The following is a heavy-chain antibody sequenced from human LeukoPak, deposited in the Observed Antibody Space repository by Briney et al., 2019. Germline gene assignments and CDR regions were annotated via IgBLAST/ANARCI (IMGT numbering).Heavy chain of an antibody. Sequence: GGSLRLSCAASRFTFSNYVMHWVRQAPGKGLEWVAVISYDGSDKYYADSVKGRFTISRDNAKNSLYLQMNSLRAEDTAVYYCARDRGTMVRGVLDYWGQGTLVTVSS. CDR2: ISYDGSDK. CDR1: RFTFSNYV. V-gene: IGHV3-30*03. D-gene: IGHD3-10*01. CDR3: ARDRGTMVRGVLDY. J-gene: IGHJ4*02.